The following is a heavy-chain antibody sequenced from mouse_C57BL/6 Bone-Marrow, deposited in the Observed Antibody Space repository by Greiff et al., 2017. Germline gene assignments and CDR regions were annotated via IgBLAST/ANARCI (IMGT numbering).Heavy chain of an antibody. D-gene: IGHD1-1*01. V-gene: IGHV1-7*01. CDR2: INPSSGYT. Sequence: VQLQQSGAELAKPGASVKLSCKASGYTFTSYWMHWVKQRPGQGLEWLGYINPSSGYTKYNQKFKDKATLTADKSSSTAYMQLSSLTYEDSAVYYCASQFITTVVPCDYWGQGTTLTVSS. J-gene: IGHJ2*01. CDR1: GYTFTSYW. CDR3: ASQFITTVVPCDY.